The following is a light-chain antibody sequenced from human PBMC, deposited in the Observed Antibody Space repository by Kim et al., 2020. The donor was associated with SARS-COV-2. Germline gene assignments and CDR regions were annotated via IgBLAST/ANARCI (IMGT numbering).Light chain of an antibody. J-gene: IGLJ3*02. CDR2: DVI. Sequence: QSALTQPASVSGSPGQSITISCTGTSSDMSVYNFVYWYQQHTGKAPKVLIYDVINRPSGVSNRFSGSKSGDTASLTISGLQAEGEADYYCSSYTSSNTLVFGGGTQLTVL. CDR1: SSDMSVYNF. V-gene: IGLV2-14*03. CDR3: SSYTSSNTLV.